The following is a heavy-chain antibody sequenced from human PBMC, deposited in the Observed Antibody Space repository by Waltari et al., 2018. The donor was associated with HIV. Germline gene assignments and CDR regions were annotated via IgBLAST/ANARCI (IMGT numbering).Heavy chain of an antibody. V-gene: IGHV3-21*01. Sequence: EVQRVESGGGLVKPGGSLSLSCAASGFTFSSYSMNWVRQAPGKGLEWVSSISSSSSYIYYADSVKGRFTISRDNAKNSLYLQMNSLRAEDTAVYYCARDFWGGYYYGMDVWGQGTTVTVSS. J-gene: IGHJ6*02. CDR1: GFTFSSYS. CDR2: ISSSSSYI. CDR3: ARDFWGGYYYGMDV. D-gene: IGHD3-16*01.